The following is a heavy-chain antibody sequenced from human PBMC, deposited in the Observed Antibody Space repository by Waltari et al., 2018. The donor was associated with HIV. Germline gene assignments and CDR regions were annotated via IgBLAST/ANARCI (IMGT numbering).Heavy chain of an antibody. CDR3: ARRVPRLYYFDY. J-gene: IGHJ4*02. CDR1: GGSISSGGYY. D-gene: IGHD1-1*01. V-gene: IGHV4-31*03. CDR2: IYYSGST. Sequence: QVQLQESGPGLVKPSQTLSLTCTVSGGSISSGGYYWRWIRQHPGKGLEWIGYIYYSGSTYYNPSLKSRVTISVDTSKNQFSLKLSSVTAADTAVYYCARRVPRLYYFDYWGQGTLVTVSS.